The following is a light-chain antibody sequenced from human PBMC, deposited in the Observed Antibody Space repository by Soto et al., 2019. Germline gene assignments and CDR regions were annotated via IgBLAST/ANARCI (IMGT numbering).Light chain of an antibody. CDR2: GAS. CDR1: QSVSSSY. V-gene: IGKV3-20*01. CDR3: QQYDTSPT. J-gene: IGKJ1*01. Sequence: EIVFTQSPGTLSLSAGERATLSCRASQSVSSSYLAWYQQKPGQAPTVLIYGASSRATGISDRFSGSGSGTDFTLTISRLEPEDFAVYYCQQYDTSPTFGQGTKVHIK.